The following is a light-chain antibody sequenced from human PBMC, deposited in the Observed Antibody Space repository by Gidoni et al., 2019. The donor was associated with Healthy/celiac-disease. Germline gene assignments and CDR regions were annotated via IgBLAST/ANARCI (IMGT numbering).Light chain of an antibody. CDR1: SSHVGSYNL. CDR2: EVS. J-gene: IGLJ2*01. CDR3: CSYAGSSTFV. Sequence: QSALTQPASVSGSPGQSITISCTGTSSHVGSYNLVSWYQQHPGKAPQLMIYEVSKRPSGVSNRFSGSKSGNTASLTISGLQAEDEADYYCCSYAGSSTFVFGGGTKLTVL. V-gene: IGLV2-23*02.